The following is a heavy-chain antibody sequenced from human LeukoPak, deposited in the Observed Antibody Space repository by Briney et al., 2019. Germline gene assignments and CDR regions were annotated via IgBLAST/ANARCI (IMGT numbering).Heavy chain of an antibody. CDR2: IGIYGDT. CDR1: GFTFTKYD. V-gene: IGHV3-13*01. Sequence: GGSLRPSCAASGFTFTKYDMHWVRQATGGGLEWVSAIGIYGDTYYTGSVKGRFTISRENAKNSLYLQMDSLRAEDTAVYYCTRGGIQVSGIDEIDHWGQGTLVTVSS. CDR3: TRGGIQVSGIDEIDH. J-gene: IGHJ4*02. D-gene: IGHD6-19*01.